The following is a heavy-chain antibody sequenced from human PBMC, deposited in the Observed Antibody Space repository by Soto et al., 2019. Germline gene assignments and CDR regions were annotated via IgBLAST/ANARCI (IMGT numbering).Heavy chain of an antibody. V-gene: IGHV1-3*01. CDR3: AREPLSGVPEPFDI. CDR2: INAGNGDT. D-gene: IGHD2-8*01. CDR1: GYTFTSSL. J-gene: IGHJ3*02. Sequence: GASVKVSCKASGYTFTSSLLDWVRQAPGQRLEWMGWINAGNGDTKYSQNFQGRVTITRDTSANTAYLELSSLTSEDTAVYYCAREPLSGVPEPFDIWGQGTMVTVS.